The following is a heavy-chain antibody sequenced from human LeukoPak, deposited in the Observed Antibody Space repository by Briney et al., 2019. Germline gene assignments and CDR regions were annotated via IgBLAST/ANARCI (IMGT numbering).Heavy chain of an antibody. CDR2: FQSGGNT. D-gene: IGHD3-10*01. Sequence: EWVSVFQSGGNTYYADSVKGRFTFSRENSKNMLYLQMNSLRAEDTAVYYCAREGGGRYFDSWGQGTLVTVSS. CDR3: AREGGGRYFDS. V-gene: IGHV3-53*01. J-gene: IGHJ4*02.